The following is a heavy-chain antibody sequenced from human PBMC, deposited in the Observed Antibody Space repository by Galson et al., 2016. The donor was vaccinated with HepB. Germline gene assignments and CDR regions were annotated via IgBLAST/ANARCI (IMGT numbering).Heavy chain of an antibody. CDR1: GFSFSTCA. CDR2: ISGSGAAT. J-gene: IGHJ4*02. V-gene: IGHV3-23*01. D-gene: IGHD5-24*01. CDR3: AKDLSDGTYYLDY. Sequence: SLRLSCAASGFSFSTCAMTWVRQAPGKGLEWVAAISGSGAATYYADSVQGRFSISRDNAKNTLDLQMSSLRVDDTAVYFCAKDLSDGTYYLDYWDQGTLVTVTA.